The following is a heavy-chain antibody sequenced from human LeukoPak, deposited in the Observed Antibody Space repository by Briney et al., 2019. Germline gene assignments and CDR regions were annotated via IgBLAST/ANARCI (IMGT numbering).Heavy chain of an antibody. CDR3: ARSVAGSFY. J-gene: IGHJ4*02. CDR2: IYHSGST. Sequence: SETRSLTCAVSGYSISSGYYWGWIRQPPGKGLEWIGSIYHSGSTYYNPSLKSRVTISVDTSKNQFSLKLSSVTAADTAVYYCARSVAGSFYWGQGTLVTVSS. V-gene: IGHV4-38-2*01. CDR1: GYSISSGYY. D-gene: IGHD6-19*01.